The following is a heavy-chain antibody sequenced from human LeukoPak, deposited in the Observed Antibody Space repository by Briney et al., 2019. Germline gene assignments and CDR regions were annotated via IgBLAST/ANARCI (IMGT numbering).Heavy chain of an antibody. Sequence: GESLKISCKGSGYRFTSYWIGWVRQMPGKGLEWMGIIYPGDSDTRYSPSFQGQVTISADKSISTAYLQWSSLKASDTAMYYCARSPRDCSGGSCYSAWFDPWGQGTLVTVSS. V-gene: IGHV5-51*01. J-gene: IGHJ5*02. CDR3: ARSPRDCSGGSCYSAWFDP. D-gene: IGHD2-15*01. CDR1: GYRFTSYW. CDR2: IYPGDSDT.